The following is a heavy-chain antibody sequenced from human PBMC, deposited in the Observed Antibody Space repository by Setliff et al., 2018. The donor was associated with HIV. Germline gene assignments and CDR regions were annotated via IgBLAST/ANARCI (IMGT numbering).Heavy chain of an antibody. CDR2: ISSNTDNI. J-gene: IGHJ6*04. V-gene: IGHV3-9*01. D-gene: IGHD1-26*01. CDR3: VKDGTPIGRYYQYFHV. Sequence: AASGFTFNAYAMHWVRQPPGKGLEWVSGISSNTDNIYYADSVTGRFTISRDNAKNSLFLQMNDLRPEDTAFYYCVKDGTPIGRYYQYFHVWGEGIMVTVSS. CDR1: GFTFNAYA.